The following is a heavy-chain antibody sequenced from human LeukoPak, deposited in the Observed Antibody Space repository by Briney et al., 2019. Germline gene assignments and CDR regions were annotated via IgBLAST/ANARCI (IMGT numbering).Heavy chain of an antibody. Sequence: GGSLRLSCTASGVTFGDYAMSWVRQAPGKGLEWVGFIRSKLYGGTTEYAASVEGRFTISGDDSKSIAYLQMTSLKTEDTALYYCTRALYYYDSSVVWYYFDYWGQGTLVTVSS. CDR3: TRALYYYDSSVVWYYFDY. J-gene: IGHJ4*02. V-gene: IGHV3-49*04. CDR2: IRSKLYGGTT. CDR1: GVTFGDYA. D-gene: IGHD3-22*01.